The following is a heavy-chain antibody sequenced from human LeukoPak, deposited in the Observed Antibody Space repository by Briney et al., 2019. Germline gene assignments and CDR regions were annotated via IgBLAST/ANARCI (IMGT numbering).Heavy chain of an antibody. V-gene: IGHV1-2*02. CDR1: GYTFTGYY. J-gene: IGHJ5*02. CDR2: INPNSGGT. CDR3: ARSGLYQAFWFDP. Sequence: ASVKVSCKASGYTFTGYYMHWVRQAPGQGLEWMGWINPNSGGTNYAQKFQGRVTMTRDTSISTAYMELSRLRSDDTAVYYCARSGLYQAFWFDPWGQGTLVTVSS. D-gene: IGHD2-2*01.